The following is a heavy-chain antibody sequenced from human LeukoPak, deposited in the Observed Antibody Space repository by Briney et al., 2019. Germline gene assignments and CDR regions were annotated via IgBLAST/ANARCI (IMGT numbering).Heavy chain of an antibody. CDR1: GFTFSSYG. CDR2: ISYDGSNK. V-gene: IGHV3-30*18. Sequence: GGSLGLSCAASGFTFSSYGMHWVRQAPGKGLEWVAVISYDGSNKYYADSVKGRFTISRDNSKNTLYLQMNSLRAEDTAVYYCAKGGSGITMLSIDYWGQGTLVTVSS. J-gene: IGHJ4*02. CDR3: AKGGSGITMLSIDY. D-gene: IGHD3-10*02.